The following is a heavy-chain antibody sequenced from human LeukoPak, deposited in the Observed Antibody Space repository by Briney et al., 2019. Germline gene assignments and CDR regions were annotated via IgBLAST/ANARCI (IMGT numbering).Heavy chain of an antibody. Sequence: GGSLRLSCAASGFTFSSYAMHWVRQAPGKGLEWVAVISYDGSNKYYADSVKGRFTISRDNSKNTLYLQMNSLRAEDTAVYYCARQVVTPYYFDYWGQGTLVTVSS. V-gene: IGHV3-30-3*01. CDR3: ARQVVTPYYFDY. CDR1: GFTFSSYA. J-gene: IGHJ4*02. CDR2: ISYDGSNK. D-gene: IGHD4-23*01.